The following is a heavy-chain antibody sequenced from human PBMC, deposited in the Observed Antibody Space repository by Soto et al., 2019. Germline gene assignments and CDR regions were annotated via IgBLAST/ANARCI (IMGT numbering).Heavy chain of an antibody. Sequence: SETLSLTCTVSGGSISSYYWSWIRQPPGKGLEWIGYIYTSGTTYYNPSLKSRVTISLDTSKNQFSLNLISVTAADTAVYYCTRGGYCSGGSCYSWYFDSWGQGALVTVSS. V-gene: IGHV4-4*09. CDR1: GGSISSYY. J-gene: IGHJ4*02. D-gene: IGHD2-15*01. CDR2: IYTSGTT. CDR3: TRGGYCSGGSCYSWYFDS.